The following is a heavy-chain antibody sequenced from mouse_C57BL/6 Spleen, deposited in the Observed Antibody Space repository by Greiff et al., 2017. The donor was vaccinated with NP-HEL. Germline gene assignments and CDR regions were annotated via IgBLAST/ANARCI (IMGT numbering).Heavy chain of an antibody. Sequence: QVHVKQSGPGLVQPSQSLSITCTVSGFSLTSYGVHWVRQSPGKGLEWLGVLWSGGSTDYNAALISRLSISKDNSKSQVFFKMNSLQADDTAIYYCARRDYEYYAMDYWGQGTSVTVSS. D-gene: IGHD2-4*01. CDR3: ARRDYEYYAMDY. J-gene: IGHJ4*01. V-gene: IGHV2-2*01. CDR1: GFSLTSYG. CDR2: LWSGGST.